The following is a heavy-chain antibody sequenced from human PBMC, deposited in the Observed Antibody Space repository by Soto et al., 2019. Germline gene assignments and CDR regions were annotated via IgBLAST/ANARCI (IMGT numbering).Heavy chain of an antibody. CDR2: IYYSGST. CDR3: ARLGGYHQVFDQ. D-gene: IGHD5-12*01. J-gene: IGHJ4*02. Sequence: PSETLSLTCTVSGGSISSYYGGWFRQPPGKGLEWIGYIYYSGSTTYHPSLKSRVTISVDTSKNQFSLNLTSVTAADTAVYYCARLGGYHQVFDQWGQGSLVIVSS. V-gene: IGHV4-59*08. CDR1: GGSISSYY.